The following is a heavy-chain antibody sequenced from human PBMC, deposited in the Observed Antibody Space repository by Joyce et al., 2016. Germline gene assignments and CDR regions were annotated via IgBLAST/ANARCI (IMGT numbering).Heavy chain of an antibody. J-gene: IGHJ6*03. CDR2: VYPGGGNT. CDR3: AREGTYGNFAYHYMDV. D-gene: IGHD1-14*01. CDR1: GYMFTHYY. V-gene: IGHV1-46*04. Sequence: QVQLVQSGTEVKEPGASVEVSCTASGYMFTHYYIHWVRQAPGQGLEWMGMVYPGGGNTIYAQRWRGRITMAADASTPTVYMELRSLRFEDTAVYYCAREGTYGNFAYHYMDVWGPGTTVAVSS.